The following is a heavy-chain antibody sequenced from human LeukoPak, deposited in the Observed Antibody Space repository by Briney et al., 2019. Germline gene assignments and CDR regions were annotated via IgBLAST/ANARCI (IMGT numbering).Heavy chain of an antibody. CDR3: VKEGDYYDSGGYYDY. V-gene: IGHV3-64D*06. CDR1: GFTFRSYA. J-gene: IGHJ4*02. Sequence: PGGSLTLSCSASGFTFRSYAMHWVRQAPGKGLEYVSAISSNGSSTYYADSVRGRFTNSRDNSKNTLYLQMSSLRAEDTAVYYCVKEGDYYDSGGYYDYWGQGTLVTVSS. CDR2: ISSNGSST. D-gene: IGHD3-22*01.